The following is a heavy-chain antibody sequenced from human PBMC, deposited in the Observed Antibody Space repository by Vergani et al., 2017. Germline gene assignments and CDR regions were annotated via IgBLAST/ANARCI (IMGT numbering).Heavy chain of an antibody. D-gene: IGHD3-16*02. J-gene: IGHJ5*02. CDR2: MNPNSGTT. CDR3: ARERLVSRLGELSLNWFDP. Sequence: QVQLVPSGAEVKTPGASVKVSCRASGYSFSSYDISWVRQATGQGLEWMGWMNPNSGTTGYAQKFQGRVTMTRNTSINTAYMELSRLSFEDAAVYYCARERLVSRLGELSLNWFDPWGQGTLVTVSS. CDR1: GYSFSSYD. V-gene: IGHV1-8*01.